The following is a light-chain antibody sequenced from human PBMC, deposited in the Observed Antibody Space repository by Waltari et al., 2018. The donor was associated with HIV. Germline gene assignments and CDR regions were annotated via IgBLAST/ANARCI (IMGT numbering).Light chain of an antibody. V-gene: IGLV3-21*04. CDR3: QVWDFRSDEVI. J-gene: IGLJ2*01. CDR1: DIGSKR. CDR2: DDD. Sequence: SYMLTQSPSVSVAPGKTAAITCGGNDIGSKRVHWYQHKSGQAPVLIIYDDDDRPSGNPERFSGSNSANTATLTIARVEGGDEADYFCQVWDFRSDEVIFGGGTKMTVL.